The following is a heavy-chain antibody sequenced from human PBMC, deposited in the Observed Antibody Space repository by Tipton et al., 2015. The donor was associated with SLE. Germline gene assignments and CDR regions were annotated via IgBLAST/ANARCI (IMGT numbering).Heavy chain of an antibody. V-gene: IGHV4-39*07. CDR1: GGSISSSSYY. CDR2: IYYSGST. Sequence: LRISCTVSGGSISSSSYYWGWIRQPPGKGLEWIGSIYYSGSTYYNPSLKSRVTISVDTSKNQFSLKLSSVTAADTAVYYCARDQGTGGAFDIWGQGTMVTVSS. D-gene: IGHD7-27*01. CDR3: ARDQGTGGAFDI. J-gene: IGHJ3*02.